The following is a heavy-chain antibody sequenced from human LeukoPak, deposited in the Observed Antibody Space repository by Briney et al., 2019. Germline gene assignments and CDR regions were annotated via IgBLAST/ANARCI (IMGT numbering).Heavy chain of an antibody. V-gene: IGHV4-59*01. CDR2: IYYSGST. CDR1: GGSISSYY. D-gene: IGHD2-15*01. J-gene: IGHJ4*02. Sequence: SETLSLTCTVSGGSISSYYWSLIRQPPGKGLEWIGYIYYSGSTNYNPSLKSRVTISVDTSKNQFSLKLSSVTAADTAVYYCARTPIVVVVAAIYYFDYWGQGTLVTVSS. CDR3: ARTPIVVVVAAIYYFDY.